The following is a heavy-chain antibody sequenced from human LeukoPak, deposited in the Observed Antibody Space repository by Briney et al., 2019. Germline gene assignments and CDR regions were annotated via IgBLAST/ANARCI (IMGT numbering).Heavy chain of an antibody. CDR2: IKSKTDGGTT. D-gene: IGHD3-3*01. Sequence: GGSLRLSCTTSGFTFSSYALSWVRQAPGRGLKWVGRIKSKTDGGTTDYATPVKGRFTISRDDSKNTLYLQMNSLKTEDTGVYYCTSFGVVPNWGQGTMVTVSS. V-gene: IGHV3-15*01. CDR1: GFTFSSYA. J-gene: IGHJ3*01. CDR3: TSFGVVPN.